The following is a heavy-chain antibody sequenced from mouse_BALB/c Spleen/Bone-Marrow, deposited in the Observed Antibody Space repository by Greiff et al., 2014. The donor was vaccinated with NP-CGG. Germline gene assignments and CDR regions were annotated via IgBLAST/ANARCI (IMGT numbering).Heavy chain of an antibody. CDR2: IWAGGST. CDR3: ARHYGSNDGDWYFDV. J-gene: IGHJ1*01. Sequence: VQLQQSGPGLVAPSQSLSFTCTVSGFSLTTYGVHWVRQPPGKGLEWLGVIWAGGSTNYNSALMSRLSISKDNSKSQVFLKMNSLQTDDTAMYYWARHYGSNDGDWYFDVWGAGATVTVSS. CDR1: GFSLTTYG. D-gene: IGHD1-1*01. V-gene: IGHV2-9*02.